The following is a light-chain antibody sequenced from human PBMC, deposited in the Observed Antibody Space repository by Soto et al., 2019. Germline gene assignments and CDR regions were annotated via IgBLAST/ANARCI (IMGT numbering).Light chain of an antibody. CDR1: QSVSSSY. J-gene: IGKJ5*01. CDR2: GAS. Sequence: EIVFTQSPGTLSFFPGGKNTPSCRASQSVSSSYLAWYQQKPGQAPRLLIYGASSRATGIPDRFSGSGSGTDFTLTISRLEPEGFAVYYCQQYGSLITFGQGTRLEIK. V-gene: IGKV3-20*01. CDR3: QQYGSLIT.